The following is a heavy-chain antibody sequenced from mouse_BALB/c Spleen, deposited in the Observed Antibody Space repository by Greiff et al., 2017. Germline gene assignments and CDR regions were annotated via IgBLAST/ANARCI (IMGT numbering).Heavy chain of an antibody. CDR1: GDSITSGY. Sequence: EVKLMESGPSLVKPSQTLSLTCSVTGDSITSGYWNWIRKFPGNKLEYMGYISYSGSTYYNPSLKSRISITRDTSKNQYYLQLNSVTTEDTATYYCASIYYDYDGGFAYWGQGTLVTVSA. J-gene: IGHJ3*01. CDR2: ISYSGST. CDR3: ASIYYDYDGGFAY. D-gene: IGHD2-4*01. V-gene: IGHV3-8*02.